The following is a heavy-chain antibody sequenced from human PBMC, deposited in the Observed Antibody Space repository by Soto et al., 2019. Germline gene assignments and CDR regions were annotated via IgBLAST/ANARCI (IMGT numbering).Heavy chain of an antibody. V-gene: IGHV1-3*01. J-gene: IGHJ4*02. CDR1: GYTFTRYT. D-gene: IGHD3-22*01. CDR3: ASSSSGRSIRGY. CDR2: INPDNGNT. Sequence: ASVKVSCKASGYTFTRYTMNWVRQAPGQRLEWMGWINPDNGNTKSSQKFQDRVIITRDTSASTAYMDLSSLRSEDTAVYYCASSSSGRSIRGYWGQGTLVTVSS.